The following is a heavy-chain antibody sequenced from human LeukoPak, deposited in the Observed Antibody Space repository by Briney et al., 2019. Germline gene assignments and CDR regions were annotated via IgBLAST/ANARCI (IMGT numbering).Heavy chain of an antibody. CDR1: GFTFSSYA. D-gene: IGHD6-13*01. Sequence: GGSLRLSCAASGFTFSSYAMSWVRQAPGKGLEWVSSLRGNGGSTEYVDSVRGRFVISRDNSRNTLYLQMNSLRAEDPAVYYCAKSVTAAGTYAFDIWGQGTVVTVSS. CDR3: AKSVTAAGTYAFDI. V-gene: IGHV3-23*01. CDR2: LRGNGGST. J-gene: IGHJ3*02.